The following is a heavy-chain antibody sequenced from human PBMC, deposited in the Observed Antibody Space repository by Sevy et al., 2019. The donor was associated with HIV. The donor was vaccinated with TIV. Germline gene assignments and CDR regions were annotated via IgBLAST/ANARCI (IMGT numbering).Heavy chain of an antibody. CDR2: IWYDGSNK. CDR3: ARGRTYDYVWGSYLDY. V-gene: IGHV3-33*01. D-gene: IGHD3-16*02. J-gene: IGHJ4*02. CDR1: GFTFSSYG. Sequence: GGSLRLSCAASGFTFSSYGMHWVRQAPGKGLEWVAVIWYDGSNKYYADSVKGRFTISRDNSKNTLYLQMNSLRAEDTAVYYCARGRTYDYVWGSYLDYWGQGTLVTVSS.